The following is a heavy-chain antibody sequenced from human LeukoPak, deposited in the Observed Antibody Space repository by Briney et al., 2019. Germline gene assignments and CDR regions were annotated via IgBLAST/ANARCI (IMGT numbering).Heavy chain of an antibody. CDR2: ISGSGGST. CDR3: AKDPRDTVTTPDAFDI. Sequence: GGSLRLSCAASGFTFSSYAMSWVRQAPGKGLEWVSAISGSGGSTYYADSVKGRFTISRDNSKNTLYLQMNSLRAEDTAVYYCAKDPRDTVTTPDAFDIWGQGTMVTVSS. CDR1: GFTFSSYA. V-gene: IGHV3-23*01. J-gene: IGHJ3*02. D-gene: IGHD4-17*01.